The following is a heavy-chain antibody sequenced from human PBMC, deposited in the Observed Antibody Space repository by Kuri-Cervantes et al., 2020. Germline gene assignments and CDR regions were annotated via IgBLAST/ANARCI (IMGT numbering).Heavy chain of an antibody. CDR2: INTNTGNP. CDR1: GYTFTSYA. CDR3: ARDQEKFLTGANFDY. J-gene: IGHJ4*02. Sequence: ASVKVSCKASGYTFTSYAMNWVRQAPGQGLEWMGWINTNTGNPTYAQGFTGRFVFSLDTSVSTAYLQISSLKAEDTAVHYCARDQEKFLTGANFDYWGQGTLVTVSS. V-gene: IGHV7-4-1*02. D-gene: IGHD3-9*01.